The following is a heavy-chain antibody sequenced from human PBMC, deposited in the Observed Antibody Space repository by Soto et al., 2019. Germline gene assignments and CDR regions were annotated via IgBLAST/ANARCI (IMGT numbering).Heavy chain of an antibody. CDR3: ARLSRPNYYDTSGFFKDNWFDP. CDR1: GGTFNSYD. V-gene: IGHV1-69*13. Sequence: ASVKVSCKASGGTFNSYDINWVRQAPGQGLEWMGGIIPIVETPKYAQKFQGRVTITADESTNTVYMELSSLRSEDTAMYYCARLSRPNYYDTSGFFKDNWFDPWGQGTLVTVSS. J-gene: IGHJ5*02. D-gene: IGHD3-22*01. CDR2: IIPIVETP.